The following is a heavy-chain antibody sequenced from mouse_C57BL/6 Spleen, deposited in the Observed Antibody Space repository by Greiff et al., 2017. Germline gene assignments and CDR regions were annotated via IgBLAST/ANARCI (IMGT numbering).Heavy chain of an antibody. Sequence: VQLQQPGAELVRPGSSVKLSCKASGYTFTSYWMHWVKQRPIQGLEWIGNIDPSDSETHYNQKFKDKATLTVDKSSSTAYMQLSSLTSEDSAVYYCASGIRGYAMDYWGQGTSVTVSS. J-gene: IGHJ4*01. CDR2: IDPSDSET. D-gene: IGHD2-4*01. CDR3: ASGIRGYAMDY. V-gene: IGHV1-52*01. CDR1: GYTFTSYW.